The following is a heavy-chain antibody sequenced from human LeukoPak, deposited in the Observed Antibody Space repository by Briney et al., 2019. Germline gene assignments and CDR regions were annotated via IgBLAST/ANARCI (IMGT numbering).Heavy chain of an antibody. CDR3: ARAEALKFRDFDY. CDR2: IYSGGGT. V-gene: IGHV3-66*01. J-gene: IGHJ4*02. Sequence: GGSLRLSCAVSGVTVSSNHMSWVRQAPGKGLEWVSAIYSGGGTYYADSVKGRFTLSRDISKNTLYLQMNSLRAEDTAIYYCARAEALKFRDFDYWGQGTLVTVSS. CDR1: GVTVSSNH.